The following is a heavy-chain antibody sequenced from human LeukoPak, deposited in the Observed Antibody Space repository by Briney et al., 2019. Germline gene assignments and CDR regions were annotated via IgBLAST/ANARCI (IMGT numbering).Heavy chain of an antibody. Sequence: HWASVKVSCKASGYTFTSYGISWVRQAPGQGLEWMGWISAYTGNTNYAQKLQGRVTMTTDTSTSTAYMELRSLRSDDTAVYYCARGLPELYSGSYYYYYGMDVWGQGTTVTVSS. CDR1: GYTFTSYG. V-gene: IGHV1-18*01. CDR3: ARGLPELYSGSYYYYYGMDV. D-gene: IGHD1-26*01. CDR2: ISAYTGNT. J-gene: IGHJ6*02.